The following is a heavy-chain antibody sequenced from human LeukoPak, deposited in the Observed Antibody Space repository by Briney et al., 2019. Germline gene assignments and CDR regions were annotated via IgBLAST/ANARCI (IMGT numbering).Heavy chain of an antibody. Sequence: SETLSLTCTVSGGSISSSSYYWDWIRQPPGKGLEWIGEINHSGSTNYNPSLKSRVTISVDTSKNQFSLKLSSVTAADTAVYYCARSRITMVRGVHFDYWGQGTLVTVSS. D-gene: IGHD3-10*01. CDR2: INHSGST. CDR1: GGSISSSSYY. J-gene: IGHJ4*02. CDR3: ARSRITMVRGVHFDY. V-gene: IGHV4-39*07.